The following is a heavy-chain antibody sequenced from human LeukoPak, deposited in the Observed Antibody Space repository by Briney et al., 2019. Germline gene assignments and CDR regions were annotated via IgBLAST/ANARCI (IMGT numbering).Heavy chain of an antibody. CDR2: ISGSGGTT. Sequence: GGSLRLSCAASGFTFSNYAMSWVRQAPGKGLEWVSAISGSGGTTYHADSVRGRFTISRDNSKNTLYLQVNSLRAEDTAVYYCAKLATEGCFDYWGQGTLVTVSS. D-gene: IGHD2-15*01. CDR3: AKLATEGCFDY. CDR1: GFTFSNYA. V-gene: IGHV3-23*01. J-gene: IGHJ4*02.